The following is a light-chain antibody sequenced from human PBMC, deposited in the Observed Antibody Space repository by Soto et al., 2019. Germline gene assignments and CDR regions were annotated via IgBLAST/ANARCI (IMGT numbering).Light chain of an antibody. J-gene: IGKJ2*01. CDR1: QSVSSSY. CDR2: GAS. V-gene: IGKV3-20*01. Sequence: EIVLTQSPGTLSLSPGERATLSCRASQSVSSSYLAWYQQKPVQAPRLLIYGASSRATGIPDRFSGSGSGTDFTLTISRLEPEDCAVYYCQQYGSSLPYTFGQGTKLEIK. CDR3: QQYGSSLPYT.